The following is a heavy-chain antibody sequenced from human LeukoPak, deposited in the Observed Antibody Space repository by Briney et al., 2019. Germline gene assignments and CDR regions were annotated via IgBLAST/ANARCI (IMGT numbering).Heavy chain of an antibody. Sequence: ASVKVSCKASGYTFTDYYIHWVRQAPGQGFEWMGWINPTTGGTKYARKFQGKVTLTRDTSITAVYMELGILRSDDTAVYYCASDRVVADYWGQGTLVTVSS. V-gene: IGHV1-2*02. CDR1: GYTFTDYY. CDR2: INPTTGGT. D-gene: IGHD3-22*01. CDR3: ASDRVVADY. J-gene: IGHJ4*02.